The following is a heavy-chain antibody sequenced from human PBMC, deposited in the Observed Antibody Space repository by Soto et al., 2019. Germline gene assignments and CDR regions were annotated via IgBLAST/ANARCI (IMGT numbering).Heavy chain of an antibody. CDR2: IYYSGST. D-gene: IGHD3-10*01. J-gene: IGHJ4*02. V-gene: IGHV4-39*01. Sequence: SETLSLTCTVSGGSISRSTYYWGWIRQPPGKGLEWIGSIYYSGSTYYNPSLKSRVTISVDTSKNQFSLKLSSVTAADTAVYHCASLYGSGSYFIDYWGQGTLVTVSS. CDR3: ASLYGSGSYFIDY. CDR1: GGSISRSTYY.